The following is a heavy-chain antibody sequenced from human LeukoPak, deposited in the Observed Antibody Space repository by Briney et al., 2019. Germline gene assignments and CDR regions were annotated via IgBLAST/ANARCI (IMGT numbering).Heavy chain of an antibody. CDR2: IYYSGST. CDR1: GGSISSSSYY. Sequence: PSETLSLTCTVSGGSISSSSYYWGWIRQPPGKGLEWIGRIYYSGSTYYNPSLKSRVTISVDTSKNQFSLKLSSVTAADTAVYYCARGGGLVSGYYGRPIDYWGQGTLVTVS. V-gene: IGHV4-39*01. D-gene: IGHD3-22*01. J-gene: IGHJ4*02. CDR3: ARGGGLVSGYYGRPIDY.